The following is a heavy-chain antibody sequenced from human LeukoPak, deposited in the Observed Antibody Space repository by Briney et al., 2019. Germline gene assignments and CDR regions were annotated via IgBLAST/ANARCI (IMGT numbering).Heavy chain of an antibody. Sequence: ASVKVSCKASGGTFSSYAISWVRQAPGQGLEWMGGIIPIFGTANYAQKFQGRVTITTDESTSTAYMELSSLRSEDTAVYYCATSLPAAGINWFDSWGQGTLVTVSS. V-gene: IGHV1-69*05. D-gene: IGHD2-2*01. CDR2: IIPIFGTA. J-gene: IGHJ5*01. CDR3: ATSLPAAGINWFDS. CDR1: GGTFSSYA.